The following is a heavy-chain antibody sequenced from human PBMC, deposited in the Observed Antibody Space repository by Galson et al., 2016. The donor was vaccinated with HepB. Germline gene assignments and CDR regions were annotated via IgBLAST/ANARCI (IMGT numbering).Heavy chain of an antibody. Sequence: CAISGDSVSSNSAAWNWIRQSPSRGLEWLGRTYYRSKWYNDYAVSVKSRITIKPDTSKNQFSLQLNSTTPEDTAVYYCTRAIQGLSLRRGFDYWGQGTLATVSS. CDR3: TRAIQGLSLRRGFDY. D-gene: IGHD4-17*01. CDR1: GDSVSSNSAA. V-gene: IGHV6-1*01. J-gene: IGHJ4*02. CDR2: TYYRSKWYN.